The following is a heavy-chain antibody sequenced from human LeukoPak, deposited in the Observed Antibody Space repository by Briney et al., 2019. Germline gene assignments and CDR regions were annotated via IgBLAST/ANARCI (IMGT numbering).Heavy chain of an antibody. J-gene: IGHJ4*02. CDR2: MNPNSGNT. V-gene: IGHV1-8*03. CDR3: ARGRRGYCSGGSCYGGDY. D-gene: IGHD2-15*01. Sequence: GASVKVSCKASGYTFTSYDINWVRQATGQGLEWMGWMNPNSGNTGYAQKFQGRVTITRNTSISTAYMELSSLRSEDTAVYYCARGRRGYCSGGSCYGGDYWGQGTLVTVSS. CDR1: GYTFTSYD.